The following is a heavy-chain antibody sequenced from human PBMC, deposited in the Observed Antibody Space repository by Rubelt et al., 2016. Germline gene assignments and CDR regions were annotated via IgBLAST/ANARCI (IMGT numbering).Heavy chain of an antibody. J-gene: IGHJ4*02. Sequence: VQLVESGGGVVQPGRSLRLSCAASGFTFSSYAMHWVRQAPGKGLEWVANIKQDGSEKYYVDSVKGRFTISRDNAKNSLYLQMNSLRAEDTAVYYCARRGYSYGTRSFDYWGQGTLVTVSS. CDR3: ARRGYSYGTRSFDY. CDR2: IKQDGSEK. D-gene: IGHD5-18*01. CDR1: GFTFSSYA. V-gene: IGHV3-7*01.